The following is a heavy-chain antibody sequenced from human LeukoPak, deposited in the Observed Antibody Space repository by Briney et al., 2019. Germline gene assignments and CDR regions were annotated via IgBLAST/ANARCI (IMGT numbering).Heavy chain of an antibody. V-gene: IGHV3-64D*06. CDR2: ISSNGGST. J-gene: IGHJ4*02. D-gene: IGHD5-24*01. CDR3: VKGEMATNTKTFDY. CDR1: GFTFSNAW. Sequence: GGSLRLSCAASGFTFSNAWMSWVRQAPGKGLEYVSAISSNGGSTYYADSVKGRFTISRDNSKNTLYLQMSSLRAEDTAVYYCVKGEMATNTKTFDYWGQGTLVTVSS.